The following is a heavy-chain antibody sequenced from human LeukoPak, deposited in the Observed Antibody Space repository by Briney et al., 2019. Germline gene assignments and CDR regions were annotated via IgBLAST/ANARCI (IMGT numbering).Heavy chain of an antibody. V-gene: IGHV3-49*04. CDR1: GFTFGDYA. Sequence: GWSLRVSCTASGFTFGDYAMSWGRQAPGKGVWGVCFIRSKAYGGTTEYAASVKGRFTISRDDSKSIAYLQMNSLKTEDTAVYYCTRDGFDYDFWSGYYEFDYWGQGTLVTVSS. D-gene: IGHD3-3*01. CDR2: IRSKAYGGTT. CDR3: TRDGFDYDFWSGYYEFDY. J-gene: IGHJ4*02.